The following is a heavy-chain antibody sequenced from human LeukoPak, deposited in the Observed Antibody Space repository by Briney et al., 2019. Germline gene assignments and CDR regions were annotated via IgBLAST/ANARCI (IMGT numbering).Heavy chain of an antibody. J-gene: IGHJ4*02. D-gene: IGHD3-10*01. CDR3: ARGRDGSGSYYQDY. CDR2: ISSSGSTI. V-gene: IGHV3-48*03. CDR1: GFTFSSYE. Sequence: SGGSLRLSCAASGFTFSSYEMNWVRQAPGKGLEWASYISSSGSTIYYADSVKGRFTISRDNAKNSLYLQMNSLRAEDTAVYYCARGRDGSGSYYQDYWGQGTLVTVSS.